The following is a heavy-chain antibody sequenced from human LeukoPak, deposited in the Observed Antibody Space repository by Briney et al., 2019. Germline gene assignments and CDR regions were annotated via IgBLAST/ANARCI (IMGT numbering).Heavy chain of an antibody. CDR1: GFTFSSYA. D-gene: IGHD4-17*01. Sequence: GGSLRLSCAASGFTFSSYAMHWVRQAPGKGLEYVSAISSNGGSTYYANSVKGRFTISRDNSKNTLYLQMGSLRAEDMAVYYCARSTVTQDYYYYGMDVWGQGTTVTVSS. V-gene: IGHV3-64*01. CDR3: ARSTVTQDYYYYGMDV. CDR2: ISSNGGST. J-gene: IGHJ6*02.